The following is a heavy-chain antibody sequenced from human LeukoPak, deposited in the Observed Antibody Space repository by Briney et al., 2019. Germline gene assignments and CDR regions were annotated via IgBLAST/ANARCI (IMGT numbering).Heavy chain of an antibody. CDR3: ARHENWGSTKGDSFYI. Sequence: SETLSLTCTVSGGSLNSYYWIWIRRPPGKGLEWIGYVHYSGTTKYNPSLKGRVTISVDTSKNQFSLKVSSVTAADTAVYYCARHENWGSTKGDSFYIWGQGKMVTVSS. D-gene: IGHD7-27*01. CDR1: GGSLNSYY. CDR2: VHYSGTT. J-gene: IGHJ3*02. V-gene: IGHV4-59*08.